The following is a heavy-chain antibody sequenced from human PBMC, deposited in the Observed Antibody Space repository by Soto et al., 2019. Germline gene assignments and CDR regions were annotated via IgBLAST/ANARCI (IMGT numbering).Heavy chain of an antibody. CDR1: GYTFTNYG. CDR2: ISAYNGNT. CDR3: AXDSPPVDY. J-gene: IGHJ4*02. V-gene: IGHV1-18*01. Sequence: QVQLVQSGAEVKKPGASVKVSCKASGYTFTNYGISWVRQAPGQGLEWMGWISAYNGNTNYAQKLQGRVTMTTDTSTXXXXXXXXXXRXDXTAXXXXAXDSPPVDYWGQGTLVTVSS.